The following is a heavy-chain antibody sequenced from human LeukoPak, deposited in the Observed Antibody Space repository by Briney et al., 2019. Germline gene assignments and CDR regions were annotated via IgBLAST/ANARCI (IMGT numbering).Heavy chain of an antibody. V-gene: IGHV4-34*01. CDR2: INHSGST. J-gene: IGHJ4*02. D-gene: IGHD6-19*01. Sequence: SETLSLTCAVYGGSFSGYYWSWIRQPPGKGLEWIGEINHSGSTNYNPSLKSRVTISVDASKNQFSLKLSSVTAADTAVYYCARTGYSSGWSGLDYWGQGTLVTVSS. CDR3: ARTGYSSGWSGLDY. CDR1: GGSFSGYY.